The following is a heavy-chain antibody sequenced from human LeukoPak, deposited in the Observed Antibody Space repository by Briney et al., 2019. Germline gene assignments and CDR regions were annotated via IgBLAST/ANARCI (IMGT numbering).Heavy chain of an antibody. Sequence: SETLSLTCTVSGGSVSSGSYYWSWIRQPPGKGLEWIGYIYYSGSTNYNPSLKSRVTISVDTSKNQFSLELSSVTAADTAVYYCARTIAVAGSFDYWGQGTLVTVSS. D-gene: IGHD6-19*01. CDR1: GGSVSSGSYY. V-gene: IGHV4-61*01. CDR3: ARTIAVAGSFDY. CDR2: IYYSGST. J-gene: IGHJ4*02.